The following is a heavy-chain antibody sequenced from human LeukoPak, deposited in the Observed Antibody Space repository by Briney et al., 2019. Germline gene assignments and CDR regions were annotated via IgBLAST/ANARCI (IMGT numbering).Heavy chain of an antibody. Sequence: SETLSPTCTVSVGSISSSPYYWGWIRQPPGKGLEWVGSIYYSGSTYYNPSLKSRVTISVDTSKNQFSLNLNSVTAADTAVYYCARPLNYSYYMDVWGQGTTVTVSS. CDR2: IYYSGST. CDR3: ARPLNYSYYMDV. CDR1: VGSISSSPYY. J-gene: IGHJ6*03. V-gene: IGHV4-39*01.